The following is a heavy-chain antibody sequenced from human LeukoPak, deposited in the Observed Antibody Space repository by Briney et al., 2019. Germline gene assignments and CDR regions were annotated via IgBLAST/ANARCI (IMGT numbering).Heavy chain of an antibody. V-gene: IGHV1-69*04. Sequence: GSSVKVSCKASGGTFSSYAISWVRQAPGQGLEWMGRIIPILGIANYAQKFQGRVTITADKSTSTAYMELSSLRSEDTAVYYCARSVRGSSDYYYGMDVWGQGTTVTVSS. CDR3: ARSVRGSSDYYYGMDV. CDR1: GGTFSSYA. CDR2: IIPILGIA. J-gene: IGHJ6*02. D-gene: IGHD1-26*01.